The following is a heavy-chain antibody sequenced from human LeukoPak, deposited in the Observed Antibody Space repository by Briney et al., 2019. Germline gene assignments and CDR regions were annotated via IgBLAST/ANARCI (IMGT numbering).Heavy chain of an antibody. Sequence: GGSLRLSCAASGFTFSSYSMNWVRQAPGKGLEWVSYVSPSSSTMFYADFVKGRFTISRGNAKSSLYLHMNSLRDEDTAVYYCARAAYNSSPDCWGQGTLVAVSS. D-gene: IGHD6-13*01. CDR3: ARAAYNSSPDC. V-gene: IGHV3-48*02. J-gene: IGHJ4*02. CDR1: GFTFSSYS. CDR2: VSPSSSTM.